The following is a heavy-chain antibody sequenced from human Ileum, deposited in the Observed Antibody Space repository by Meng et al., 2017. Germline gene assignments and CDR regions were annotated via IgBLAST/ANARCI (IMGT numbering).Heavy chain of an antibody. CDR2: IHSGGNT. CDR3: ASGHLDY. Sequence: VNLVETGGGLIQPVGSQRLSCAASGFIVSRTLMAWVRQAPGKGLEWVSIIHSGGNTYYADSVKGRFTISRDNSKNTVYLQMNSLRAEDTAIYYCASGHLDYWGQGTLVTVSS. CDR1: GFIVSRTL. J-gene: IGHJ4*02. V-gene: IGHV3-53*02.